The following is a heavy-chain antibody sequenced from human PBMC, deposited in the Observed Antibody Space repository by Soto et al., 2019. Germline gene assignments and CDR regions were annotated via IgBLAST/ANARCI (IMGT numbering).Heavy chain of an antibody. J-gene: IGHJ6*02. CDR2: IYYSGST. Sequence: SETLSLTCTVSGGSISSGGYYWSWIRQHPGKGLEWIGYIYYSGSTYYNPSLKSQVKISLETSKKKFSLKLTSVTAADTAFYYCARDLQYSRLFYGMDVWGQGTTVTVSS. CDR1: GGSISSGGYY. CDR3: ARDLQYSRLFYGMDV. V-gene: IGHV4-31*01. D-gene: IGHD6-13*01.